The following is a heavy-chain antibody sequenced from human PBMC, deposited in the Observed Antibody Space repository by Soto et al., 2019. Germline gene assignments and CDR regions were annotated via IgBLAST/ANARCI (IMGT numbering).Heavy chain of an antibody. J-gene: IGHJ6*02. CDR3: ARGYRELYYYAMDV. V-gene: IGHV1-69*06. CDR1: GGTFTNYA. CDR2: IIPFYDKA. D-gene: IGHD3-10*01. Sequence: QVELVQSGVEVKKPGSSLKVSCKASGGTFTNYAFNWVRQAPGQGLAWMGGIIPFYDKANYAEKFLGRVTITADKSTTTAYMELSSLTSDDMAVYFCARGYRELYYYAMDVWGRGTPVIVSS.